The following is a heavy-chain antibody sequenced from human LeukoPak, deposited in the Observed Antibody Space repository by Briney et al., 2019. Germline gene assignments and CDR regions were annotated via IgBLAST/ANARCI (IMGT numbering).Heavy chain of an antibody. CDR1: GFTFSTYW. J-gene: IGHJ4*02. Sequence: GGSLRLSCGASGFTFSTYWMSWVRQAPGKGLEWVANIKQNGGENYYVDSVRGRFTVSRDNAMNSLYLQMNSLRAEDTALYYCAKDDSYSSGWSFDYWGQGTLVTVSS. V-gene: IGHV3-7*03. D-gene: IGHD6-13*01. CDR3: AKDDSYSSGWSFDY. CDR2: IKQNGGEN.